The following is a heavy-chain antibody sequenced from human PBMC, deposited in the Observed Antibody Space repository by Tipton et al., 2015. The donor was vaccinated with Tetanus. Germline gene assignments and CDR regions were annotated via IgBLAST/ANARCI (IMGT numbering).Heavy chain of an antibody. J-gene: IGHJ4*02. V-gene: IGHV1-69*13. Sequence: QSGAEVKKPGASVKVSCKASGYTFTRYGLTWVRQAPGQGLEWVGGITPIFGTTNSAPKFQGRVTITADESTNTAYMELSSLRSEDTAVYYCARVVRGSGSRIRAVDHWGQGTLVIVSS. CDR1: GYTFTRYG. D-gene: IGHD3-10*01. CDR3: ARVVRGSGSRIRAVDH. CDR2: ITPIFGTT.